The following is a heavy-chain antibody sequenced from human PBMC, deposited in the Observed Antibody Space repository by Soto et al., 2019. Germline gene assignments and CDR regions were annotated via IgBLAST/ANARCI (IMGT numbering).Heavy chain of an antibody. CDR3: AKDLEGYDYGAGFFDY. CDR1: GFTFSSYA. V-gene: IGHV3-23*01. D-gene: IGHD5-12*01. Sequence: GGSLRLSCAASGFTFSSYAMSWVRQAPGKGLEWVSAISGSGGSTYYADSVKGRFTISRDNSKNTLYLQMNSLRAEDTAVYYCAKDLEGYDYGAGFFDYWGQGTLVTVSS. CDR2: ISGSGGST. J-gene: IGHJ4*02.